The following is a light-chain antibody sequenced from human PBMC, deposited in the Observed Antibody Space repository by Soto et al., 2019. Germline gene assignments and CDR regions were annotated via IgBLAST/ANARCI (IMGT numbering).Light chain of an antibody. CDR1: QSISSNY. CDR2: GPS. CDR3: QQYDDSMT. J-gene: IGKJ1*01. Sequence: EIVLTQSPGTLSLSPGERATLSCRASQSISSNYLAWYQQKPGQAPRLLIYGPSTRATGIPDRFSGSGSGTDFTLTISRLEPEDFAVYHCQQYDDSMTFGQGTKVEVK. V-gene: IGKV3-20*01.